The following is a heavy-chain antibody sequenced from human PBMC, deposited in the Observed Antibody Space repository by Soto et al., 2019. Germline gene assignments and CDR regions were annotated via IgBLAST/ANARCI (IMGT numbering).Heavy chain of an antibody. Sequence: QVQLVESGGGLVKPGGSLRLSCAASGFTFSDSYMSWIRQAPGKGLEWVSYMVGNSGTIYYSDSVKGRFTISRDNAKNSLKLQMHSLRAEDTSVYYCAIQIIPFHFSMYVWGPGTTVNVS. J-gene: IGHJ6*02. V-gene: IGHV3-11*01. CDR1: GFTFSDSY. D-gene: IGHD1-1*01. CDR3: AIQIIPFHFSMYV. CDR2: MVGNSGTI.